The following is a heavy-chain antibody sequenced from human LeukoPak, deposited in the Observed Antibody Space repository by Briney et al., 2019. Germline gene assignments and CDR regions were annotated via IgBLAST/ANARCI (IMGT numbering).Heavy chain of an antibody. CDR3: ATNSGSYVGVGYFDY. V-gene: IGHV4-61*01. D-gene: IGHD1-26*01. CDR2: IYYSGST. Sequence: SETLSLTCTVSGGSVSSGSYYWSWIRQPPGKGLEWIGYIYYSGSTNYNPSLKSRVTISVDTSKNQFSLKLCSVTAADTAVYYCATNSGSYVGVGYFDYWGQGTLVTVSS. CDR1: GGSVSSGSYY. J-gene: IGHJ4*02.